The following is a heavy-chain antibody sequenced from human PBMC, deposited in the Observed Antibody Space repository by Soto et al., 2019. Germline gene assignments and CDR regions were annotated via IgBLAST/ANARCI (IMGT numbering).Heavy chain of an antibody. CDR2: ISAYNGNT. CDR1: GYTFTSYG. D-gene: IGHD1-26*01. J-gene: IGHJ4*02. CDR3: ATYPSYNIVGADWTFDY. Sequence: GASVKVCCKASGYTFTSYGISWVRQAPGQGLEWMGWISAYNGNTNYAQKLQGRVTMTTDTSTSTAYMELRSLRSDDTAVYYCATYPSYNIVGADWTFDYWGQGTLVTVSS. V-gene: IGHV1-18*01.